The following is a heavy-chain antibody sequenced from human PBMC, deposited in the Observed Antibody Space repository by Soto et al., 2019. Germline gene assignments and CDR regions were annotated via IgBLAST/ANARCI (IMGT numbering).Heavy chain of an antibody. V-gene: IGHV3-48*02. J-gene: IGHJ4*02. CDR2: ISSGSGAK. D-gene: IGHD2-15*01. Sequence: EVHLVESGGGLVQPGGSLRLSCAASGFTFSSYYMNWVRQAPGKGLEWVSYISSGSGAKHYADSVKGRFTISRDNARNSLYLQMNSLRDGDTALYYWARGPDCSGDNCSTYYFDYWGQGTLVTVPS. CDR1: GFTFSSYY. CDR3: ARGPDCSGDNCSTYYFDY.